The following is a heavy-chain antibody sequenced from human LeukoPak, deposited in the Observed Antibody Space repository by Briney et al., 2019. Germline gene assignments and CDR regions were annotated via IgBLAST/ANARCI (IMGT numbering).Heavy chain of an antibody. CDR1: GFTFSSYA. Sequence: GLSLRLSCAASGFTFSSYAMSWVRQAPGKGLEWVSAISGSGGSTYYADSVKGRFTISRDNSKNTLYLQMNSLRAEDTAVYYCAKGPQSWPDWYFDLWGRGTLVTVSS. CDR2: ISGSGGST. V-gene: IGHV3-23*01. J-gene: IGHJ2*01. CDR3: AKGPQSWPDWYFDL.